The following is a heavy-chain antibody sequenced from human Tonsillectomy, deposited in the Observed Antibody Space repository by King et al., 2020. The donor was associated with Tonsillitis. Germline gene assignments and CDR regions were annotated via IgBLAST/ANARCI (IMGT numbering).Heavy chain of an antibody. Sequence: VTLTESGPALVKPTQTLTLTCTFSGFSLSTGGMCVSWIRQPPGKALEWLALIDWDDDKYYSTSLKTRLTISKDTSKNQVVLTMTNMDPVDTATYYCARMNYYASGRSFDHWGQGTLVTVSS. J-gene: IGHJ4*02. CDR3: ARMNYYASGRSFDH. CDR2: IDWDDDK. CDR1: GFSLSTGGMC. D-gene: IGHD3-10*01. V-gene: IGHV2-70*01.